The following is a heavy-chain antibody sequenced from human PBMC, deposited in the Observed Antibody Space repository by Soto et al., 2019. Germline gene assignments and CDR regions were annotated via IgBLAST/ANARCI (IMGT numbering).Heavy chain of an antibody. D-gene: IGHD3-10*01. V-gene: IGHV3-48*01. Sequence: GGSLRLSCAASGFIFSTYTLNWVRQAPGKGLEWVSYISASSGAIHYADSVKGRFTVSRDNAKNSLYLQMNSLRAEDTAVYYCAKDPRHYYGVWEAFDMWGRGTKVTVSS. CDR2: ISASSGAI. CDR1: GFIFSTYT. J-gene: IGHJ3*02. CDR3: AKDPRHYYGVWEAFDM.